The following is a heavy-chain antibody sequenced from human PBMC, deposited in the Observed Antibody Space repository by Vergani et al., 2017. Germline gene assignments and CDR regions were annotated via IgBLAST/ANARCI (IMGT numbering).Heavy chain of an antibody. D-gene: IGHD3-10*01. CDR3: ASGKYDSDRTSHFRGRYFDV. CDR1: GDSIISSSYY. Sequence: QMQLQESGPGLVKASETLSLTCTVSGDSIISSSYYWGWIRQPPGKGLEWIGSIYNSGNGDSSSSLKSRVTISADTSKNQFSLRLTSVTAADTAVYYCASGKYDSDRTSHFRGRYFDVWGRGTLVTVPS. CDR2: IYNSGNG. J-gene: IGHJ2*01. V-gene: IGHV4-39*01.